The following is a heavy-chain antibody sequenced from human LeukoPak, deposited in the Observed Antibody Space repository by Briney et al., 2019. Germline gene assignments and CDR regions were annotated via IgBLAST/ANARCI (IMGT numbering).Heavy chain of an antibody. CDR1: GYTFTSYD. CDR3: ARGGGYSYGPLDI. V-gene: IGHV1-8*03. D-gene: IGHD5-18*01. Sequence: ASVKVSCKTSGYTFTSYDINWVRQATGQGLEWMGWMNPISGNTGYEQKFRGRVTLTRNTSINTAYMELSSLRSEDTAVYYCARGGGYSYGPLDIWGQGTKVTVSS. CDR2: MNPISGNT. J-gene: IGHJ3*02.